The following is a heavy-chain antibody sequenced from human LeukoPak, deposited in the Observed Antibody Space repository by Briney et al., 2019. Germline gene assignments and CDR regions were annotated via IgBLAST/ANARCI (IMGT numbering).Heavy chain of an antibody. J-gene: IGHJ6*03. CDR3: ARDYSNYVGGYYYYMDV. V-gene: IGHV1-18*03. Sequence: ASVKVSCKASGYTFTSYGISWVRQAPGQGLEWMGWISAYNGNTNYAQKLQGRVTMTTDTSTSTAYMELRSLRSEDMAVYYCARDYSNYVGGYYYYMDVWGKGTTVTVSS. CDR1: GYTFTSYG. CDR2: ISAYNGNT. D-gene: IGHD4-11*01.